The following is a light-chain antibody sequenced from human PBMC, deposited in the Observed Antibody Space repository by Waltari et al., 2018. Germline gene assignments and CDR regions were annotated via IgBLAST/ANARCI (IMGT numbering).Light chain of an antibody. V-gene: IGLV2-14*01. CDR2: DVT. CDR3: NSYRNINTYV. CDR1: NSDVGGYNY. Sequence: QSALTQPAFVSGSPGQSITIFCIGTNSDVGGYNYVSWYHQHPGKAPKLMIYDVTKRPSGVLNRFSGSKSGNTASLTISGLQAEDEADYYCNSYRNINTYVFGTGTKVTVL. J-gene: IGLJ1*01.